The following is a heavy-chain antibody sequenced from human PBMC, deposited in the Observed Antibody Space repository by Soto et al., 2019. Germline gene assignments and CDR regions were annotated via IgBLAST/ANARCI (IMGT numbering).Heavy chain of an antibody. Sequence: GGSLRLSCAASGFTFSSYSMNWVRQAPGKGLEWVSSISSSSSYIYYADSVKGRFTISRDNAKNSLYLQMNSLKAEDTAVYYCAREVSKYSGYDFDYWGQGTLVTVSS. J-gene: IGHJ4*02. CDR2: ISSSSSYI. CDR1: GFTFSSYS. CDR3: AREVSKYSGYDFDY. V-gene: IGHV3-21*01. D-gene: IGHD5-12*01.